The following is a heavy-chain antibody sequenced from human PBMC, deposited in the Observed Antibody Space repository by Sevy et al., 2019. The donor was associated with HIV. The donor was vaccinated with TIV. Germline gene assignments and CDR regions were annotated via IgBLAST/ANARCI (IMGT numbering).Heavy chain of an antibody. CDR3: AREGYTNPLDY. J-gene: IGHJ4*02. D-gene: IGHD5-12*01. CDR1: GFDFSIYS. CDR2: LAYGCGKI. V-gene: IGHV3-23*01. Sequence: GGSLRLSCAASGFDFSIYSMSWVRQAPGKGLEWVSTLAYGCGKINYADSVKGRFTISRDNSKSSVYLQMNNMRVEDTAVYYCAREGYTNPLDYWGQGTLVTVSS.